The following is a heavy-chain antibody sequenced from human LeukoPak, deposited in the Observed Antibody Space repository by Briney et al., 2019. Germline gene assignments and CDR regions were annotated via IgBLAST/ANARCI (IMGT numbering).Heavy chain of an antibody. D-gene: IGHD6-19*01. J-gene: IGHJ4*02. CDR1: GFSFGDYA. CDR2: IRTETYGGTT. CDR3: IRDPSPYSSGWLLDQ. Sequence: PGRSLRLSCTASGFSFGDYAMSWVRQAPGKGLEWVGFIRTETYGGTTEYAASVKGRFTISRDDSKSIAYLQMNSLKTEDTGVYFCIRDPSPYSSGWLLDQWGQGTLVTVSS. V-gene: IGHV3-49*04.